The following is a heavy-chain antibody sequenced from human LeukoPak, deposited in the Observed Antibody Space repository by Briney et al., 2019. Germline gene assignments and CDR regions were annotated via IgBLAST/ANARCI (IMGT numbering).Heavy chain of an antibody. D-gene: IGHD4-17*01. CDR1: GFTFSSYS. Sequence: PGGSLRLSCVASGFTFSSYSMNWVRRAPGKGLEWISYITSSSGSLSYADSVKGRFIISRDNAKNSLYLQMNSLRAEDTAIYYCVRDVHYVFDYWGPGTLVTVSS. CDR2: ITSSSGSL. CDR3: VRDVHYVFDY. V-gene: IGHV3-48*01. J-gene: IGHJ4*02.